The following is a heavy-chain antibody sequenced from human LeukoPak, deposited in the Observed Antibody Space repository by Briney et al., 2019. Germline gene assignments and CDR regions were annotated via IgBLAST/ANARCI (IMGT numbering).Heavy chain of an antibody. J-gene: IGHJ4*02. V-gene: IGHV1-2*02. CDR1: GYTFTGYY. D-gene: IGHD2-2*01. CDR2: INPNSGGT. Sequence: ASVKVSCKASGYTFTGYYMHWVRQAPGQGLEWMGWINPNSGGTNYAQKFQGRVTMTRDTSFSTAYMELSRLRSDDTAVYYCARDADIVVVPAATNTFDYWGQGTLVTVSS. CDR3: ARDADIVVVPAATNTFDY.